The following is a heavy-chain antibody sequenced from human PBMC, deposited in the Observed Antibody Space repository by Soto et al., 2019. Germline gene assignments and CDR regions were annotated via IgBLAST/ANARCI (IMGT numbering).Heavy chain of an antibody. J-gene: IGHJ4*02. CDR3: ARGLAAFFDY. CDR1: GFTLSSYS. Sequence: GGSLRLSCAASGFTLSSYSMNWVRQAPGKGLEWVSYISSGSSTIYYADSVKGRFTISRDNAKNSLYLQMNSLRDEDTAVYYCARGLAAFFDYWGQGTLVTVSS. D-gene: IGHD6-6*01. V-gene: IGHV3-48*02. CDR2: ISSGSSTI.